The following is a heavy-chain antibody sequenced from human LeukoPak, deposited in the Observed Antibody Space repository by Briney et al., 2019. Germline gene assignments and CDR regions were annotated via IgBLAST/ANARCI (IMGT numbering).Heavy chain of an antibody. V-gene: IGHV4-39*01. CDR1: GGSIADTTYY. CDR2: IYYSGKT. D-gene: IGHD6-19*01. CDR3: ARHKQASSGWFISLDP. J-gene: IGHJ5*02. Sequence: SETLSLTCTVSGGSIADTTYYWGWIRQSPGKGLEWIGRIYYSGKTYYNPSLTSRVTISVDTSKNQFSLTLTSVTAADTSLYYCARHKQASSGWFISLDPWGQGTLAIVSS.